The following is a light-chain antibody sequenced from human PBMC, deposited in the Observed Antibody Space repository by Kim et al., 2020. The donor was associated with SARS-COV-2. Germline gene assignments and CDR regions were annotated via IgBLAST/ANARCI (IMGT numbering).Light chain of an antibody. Sequence: QSALTQPASVSGSPGQSITISCTGTSSDVGAYNYVSWYQHHPGKAPKLILFDVSKRPSGVSNRFSGSKSGNTASLTISGLQAEDEADYYCNSYISNNTYVFGTGTEVTVL. CDR1: SSDVGAYNY. V-gene: IGLV2-14*03. J-gene: IGLJ1*01. CDR3: NSYISNNTYV. CDR2: DVS.